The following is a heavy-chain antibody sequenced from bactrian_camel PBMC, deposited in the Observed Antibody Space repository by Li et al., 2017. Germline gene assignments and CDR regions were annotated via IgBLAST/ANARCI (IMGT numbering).Heavy chain of an antibody. CDR2: IDTDGST. CDR1: ESTYDRGYC. CDR3: AADLARYCGAFSGFFARTS. J-gene: IGHJ4*01. V-gene: IGHV3S42*01. D-gene: IGHD2*01. Sequence: DVQLVESGGGSVQAGGSLRLSCAASESTYDRGYCMAWFRQASEKEREGVATIDTDGSTRYADSVKGRFTLSKDNAKNTLYLQMNSLKPEDSAMYYCAADLARYCGAFSGFFARTSWGQGTQVTVS.